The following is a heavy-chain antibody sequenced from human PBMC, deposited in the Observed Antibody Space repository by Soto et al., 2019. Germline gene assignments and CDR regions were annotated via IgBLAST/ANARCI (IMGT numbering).Heavy chain of an antibody. Sequence: ASVKVSCKASGYTFTSYGISWVRQAPGQGLEWMGWMNPNNGNTGYAQKFQGRVTMTRNTSISTAYMELSSLRSEDTAVYYCARALRITIFGVPRNYYYYMDVWGKGTTVTVSS. V-gene: IGHV1-8*02. CDR2: MNPNNGNT. D-gene: IGHD3-3*01. CDR1: GYTFTSYG. CDR3: ARALRITIFGVPRNYYYYMDV. J-gene: IGHJ6*03.